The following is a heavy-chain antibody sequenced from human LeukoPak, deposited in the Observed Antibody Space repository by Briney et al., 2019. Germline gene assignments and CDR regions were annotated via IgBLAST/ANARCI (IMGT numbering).Heavy chain of an antibody. Sequence: SETLSLTCTVSGGSISSYYWSWIRQPAGKGLEWIGRIYTSGSTNYNPSHKSRVTMSVDTSKNQFSLKLSSVTAADTAVYYCARDVPAAGSYYFDYWGQGTLVTVSS. J-gene: IGHJ4*02. CDR1: GGSISSYY. V-gene: IGHV4-4*07. D-gene: IGHD6-13*01. CDR2: IYTSGST. CDR3: ARDVPAAGSYYFDY.